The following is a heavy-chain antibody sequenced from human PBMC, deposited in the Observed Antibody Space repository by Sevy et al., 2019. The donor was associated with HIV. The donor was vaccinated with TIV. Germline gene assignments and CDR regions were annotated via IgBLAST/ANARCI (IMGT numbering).Heavy chain of an antibody. Sequence: ASVKVFCKASGYTFTSYGICWVRQAPGQGLEWMGWISAYNGNTNYAQKLQGRVTMTTDTSTSTAYMELRSLRSDDTAVYSCARDPWRYSGYDLGGFGYWGQGTLVTVSS. CDR3: ARDPWRYSGYDLGGFGY. J-gene: IGHJ4*02. CDR1: GYTFTSYG. CDR2: ISAYNGNT. D-gene: IGHD5-12*01. V-gene: IGHV1-18*01.